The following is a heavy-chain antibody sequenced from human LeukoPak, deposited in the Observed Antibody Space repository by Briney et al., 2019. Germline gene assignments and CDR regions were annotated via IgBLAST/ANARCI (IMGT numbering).Heavy chain of an antibody. Sequence: GGSLRLSCAASGFTFSSYWMSWVRQAPGKGLEWVANIKQDGSEKYYVDSVKGRFTISRDNAKNSLYLQMNSLRAEDTAVYYCARGVVPANYYYYMDVWGKGTTVTVSS. D-gene: IGHD2-2*01. V-gene: IGHV3-7*01. CDR1: GFTFSSYW. CDR2: IKQDGSEK. CDR3: ARGVVPANYYYYMDV. J-gene: IGHJ6*03.